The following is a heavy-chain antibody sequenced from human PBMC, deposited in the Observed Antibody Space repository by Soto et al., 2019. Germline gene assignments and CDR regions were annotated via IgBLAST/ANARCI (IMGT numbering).Heavy chain of an antibody. CDR2: IYHTGKA. V-gene: IGHV4-4*02. Sequence: SETLSLTCAVSGDSISGNNWWSWVRQSPGKGLEWIGEIYHTGKATYNPSLKTRVTMSVDKSKIQFSLEVRSVTVADTAVYYCARTSIAARPDYDPWGQGTLVTVSS. D-gene: IGHD6-6*01. CDR1: GDSISGNNW. J-gene: IGHJ5*02. CDR3: ARTSIAARPDYDP.